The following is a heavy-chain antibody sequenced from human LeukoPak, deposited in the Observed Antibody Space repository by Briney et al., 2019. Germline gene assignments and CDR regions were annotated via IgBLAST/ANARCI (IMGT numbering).Heavy chain of an antibody. CDR1: GYTFTGYY. V-gene: IGHV1-69*13. CDR2: IIPIFGTA. Sequence: SVKVSCKASGYTFTGYYMHWVRQAPGQGLEWMGGIIPIFGTANYAQKFQGRVTITADESTSTAYMELSSLRSEDTAVYYCASSFKDILTGYEYGMDVWGQGTTVTVSS. J-gene: IGHJ6*02. CDR3: ASSFKDILTGYEYGMDV. D-gene: IGHD3-9*01.